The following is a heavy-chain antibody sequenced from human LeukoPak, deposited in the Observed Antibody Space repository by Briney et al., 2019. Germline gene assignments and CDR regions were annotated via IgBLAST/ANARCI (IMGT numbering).Heavy chain of an antibody. D-gene: IGHD1-7*01. CDR2: IIPIFGTA. J-gene: IGHJ5*02. Sequence: SVKVSCKASGGTFRSYAISWVRQAPGQGLEWMGGIIPIFGTANYAQKSQGRVTITADESTSTAYMELSSLRSEDTAVYYCARDTLELRDGWFDPWGQGTLVTVSS. V-gene: IGHV1-69*13. CDR1: GGTFRSYA. CDR3: ARDTLELRDGWFDP.